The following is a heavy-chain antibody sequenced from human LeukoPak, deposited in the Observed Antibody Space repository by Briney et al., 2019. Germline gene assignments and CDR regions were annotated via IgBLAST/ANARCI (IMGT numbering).Heavy chain of an antibody. V-gene: IGHV3-23*01. J-gene: IGHJ4*01. CDR3: AKGIYSSGWSYFDY. CDR1: GFTFSNSA. D-gene: IGHD6-19*01. Sequence: GGSLRLSGAASGFTFSNSAMSWVRQAPGKGLKWVSTLSGSGITTYYADSVKGRFTISRDNSKNTLYLQMNSLRAEDTAVYYCAKGIYSSGWSYFDYWGHGTLVTVSS. CDR2: LSGSGITT.